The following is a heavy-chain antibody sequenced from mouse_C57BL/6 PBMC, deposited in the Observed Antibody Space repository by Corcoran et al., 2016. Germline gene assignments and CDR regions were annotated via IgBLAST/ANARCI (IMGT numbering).Heavy chain of an antibody. J-gene: IGHJ4*01. Sequence: DVQLQESGPGLVKPSQSLSLTCSVTGYSITSGYYWNWIRQFPGNKLEWMGYISYDGSNNYNPSLKNQISNTRDTSKNQFFLKLNSVTTEDTATYYCAREGITTGYYYAMEYWGQGTSVTVSS. D-gene: IGHD1-1*01. CDR3: AREGITTGYYYAMEY. CDR2: ISYDGSN. CDR1: GYSITSGYY. V-gene: IGHV3-6*01.